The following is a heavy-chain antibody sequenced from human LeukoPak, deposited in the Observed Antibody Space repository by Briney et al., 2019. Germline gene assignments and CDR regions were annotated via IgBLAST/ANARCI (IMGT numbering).Heavy chain of an antibody. CDR2: INPSGGST. D-gene: IGHD2-21*02. CDR3: ATALGQVVTGDAFDI. CDR1: GYTFTSYY. Sequence: ASVKVSCKASGYTFTSYYMHWVRQAPGQGLEWMGIINPSGGSTSYAQKFQGRVTMTRDMSTSTVYMELSSLRSEDTAVYYCATALGQVVTGDAFDIWGQGTMVTVSS. V-gene: IGHV1-46*01. J-gene: IGHJ3*02.